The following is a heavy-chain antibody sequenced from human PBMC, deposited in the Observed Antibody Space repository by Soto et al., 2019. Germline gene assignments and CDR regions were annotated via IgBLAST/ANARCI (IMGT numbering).Heavy chain of an antibody. CDR3: ARRRALECKLLSTSRYFDY. CDR2: IYYSGST. D-gene: IGHD2-8*01. CDR1: GGSIRSSSYY. J-gene: IGHJ4*02. Sequence: PSETLSLTCTVSGGSIRSSSYYWGWILQPPGKGLEWIGSIYYSGSTYYNPSLKSRVTISVDTSKNQFSLKLSSVTAADMAVYFCARRRALECKLLSTSRYFDYWGQGILVTVA. V-gene: IGHV4-39*01.